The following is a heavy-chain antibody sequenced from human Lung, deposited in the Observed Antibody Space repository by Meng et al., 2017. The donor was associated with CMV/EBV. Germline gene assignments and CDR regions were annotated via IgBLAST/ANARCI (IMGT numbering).Heavy chain of an antibody. CDR1: GYTFTTYA. V-gene: IGHV7-4-1*02. D-gene: IGHD2-15*01. Sequence: SGYTFTTYAMNWVRQAPGQGLEWMGWINTNTRNPTYAQGFTGRFVFSLDTSVSTAYLQISSLKAEDTAVYYCARGWGPILVAAIDYWGQGTLVTVSS. J-gene: IGHJ4*02. CDR3: ARGWGPILVAAIDY. CDR2: INTNTRNP.